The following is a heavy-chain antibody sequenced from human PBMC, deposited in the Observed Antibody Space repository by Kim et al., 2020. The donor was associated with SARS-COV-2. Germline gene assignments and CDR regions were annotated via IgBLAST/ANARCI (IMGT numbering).Heavy chain of an antibody. D-gene: IGHD3-3*01. Sequence: GGSLRLSCAASGFTFDDYAMHWVRQAPGKGLEWVSLISGDGGSTYYADSVKGRFTISRDNSKNSLYLQMNSLRTEDTALYYCAKDMWRIGDYDFWSGYYPLDYWGQGTLVTVSS. CDR2: ISGDGGST. CDR3: AKDMWRIGDYDFWSGYYPLDY. V-gene: IGHV3-43*02. J-gene: IGHJ4*02. CDR1: GFTFDDYA.